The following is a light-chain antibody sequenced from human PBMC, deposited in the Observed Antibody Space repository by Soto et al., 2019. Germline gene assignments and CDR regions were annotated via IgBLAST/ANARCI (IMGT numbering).Light chain of an antibody. CDR3: QQYNSYLWT. CDR2: DAS. CDR1: QSISSW. Sequence: DIQMTQSPSTLSSSVGDICTITCRASQSISSWLAWYQQKPGKAPKLLIYDASSLESGVPSRFSGSGSGTEFTLTISSLQPDDFATYYCQQYNSYLWTFGQGTKVDIK. J-gene: IGKJ1*01. V-gene: IGKV1-5*01.